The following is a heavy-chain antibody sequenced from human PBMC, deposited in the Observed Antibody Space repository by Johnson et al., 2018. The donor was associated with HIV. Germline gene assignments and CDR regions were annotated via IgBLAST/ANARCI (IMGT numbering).Heavy chain of an antibody. CDR2: IGTAGDP. Sequence: MLLVESGGGLVQPGGSLRLSCAASGFTFSSYDMHWVRQATGKGLEWVSAIGTAGDPYYPGSVKGRFTTSRDNAKNTLYLEMKSLRREDTGVYHCVRTSCSGARCLGYDPFDVWGQGAMVTVSS. J-gene: IGHJ3*01. D-gene: IGHD6-19*01. CDR3: VRTSCSGARCLGYDPFDV. CDR1: GFTFSSYD. V-gene: IGHV3-13*05.